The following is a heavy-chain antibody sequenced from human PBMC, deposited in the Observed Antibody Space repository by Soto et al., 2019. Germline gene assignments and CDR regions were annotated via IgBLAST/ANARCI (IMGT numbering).Heavy chain of an antibody. CDR3: ASNTAMGYYFDY. D-gene: IGHD5-18*01. Sequence: SETLSLTXTVSGGSISSSSYYWGWIRQPPGKGLEWIGSIYYSGSTYYNPSLKSRVTISVDTSKNQFSLQLSFVTAADTAVYYCASNTAMGYYFDYWGQGTLVTVSS. CDR2: IYYSGST. CDR1: GGSISSSSYY. J-gene: IGHJ4*02. V-gene: IGHV4-39*01.